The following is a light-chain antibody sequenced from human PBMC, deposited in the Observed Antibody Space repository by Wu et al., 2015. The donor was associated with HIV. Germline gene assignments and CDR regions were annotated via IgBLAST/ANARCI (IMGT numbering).Light chain of an antibody. Sequence: DIQLTQSPSTLSASVGDKVTLTCRARENVSGLPAWYQQKPGQAPKLLIFQSSTLETGIPSRFSGSGSERQFTLTIDGLQSDDFATYYCQQYNMSPWTFGQGTKIDIK. CDR3: QQYNMSPWT. V-gene: IGKV1-5*03. CDR1: ENVSGL. J-gene: IGKJ1*01. CDR2: QSS.